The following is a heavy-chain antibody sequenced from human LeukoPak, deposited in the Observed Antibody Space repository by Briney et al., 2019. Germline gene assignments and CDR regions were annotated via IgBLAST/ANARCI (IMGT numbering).Heavy chain of an antibody. V-gene: IGHV1-2*02. CDR1: GYTFTGYY. Sequence: SVKVSCKASGYTFTGYYMHWVRQAPGQGLEWMGWINPNSGGTNYAQKFQGRVTMTRDTSISTAYMELCRLRSDDTAVYYCARAMTTVTLGDYWGQGTLVTVSS. J-gene: IGHJ4*02. CDR2: INPNSGGT. D-gene: IGHD4-17*01. CDR3: ARAMTTVTLGDY.